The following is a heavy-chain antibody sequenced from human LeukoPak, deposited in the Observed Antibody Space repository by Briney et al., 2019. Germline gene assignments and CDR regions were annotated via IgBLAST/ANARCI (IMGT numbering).Heavy chain of an antibody. CDR3: ARATTVVTNDAFDI. D-gene: IGHD4-23*01. CDR2: IYYSGST. CDR1: GGSISSGGYY. Sequence: SETLSLTCTVSGGSISSGGYYWSWIRQHPGKGLEWIGYIYYSGSTYYNPSLKSRVTISVDTSKNQFSLKLSSVTAADTAVYYCARATTVVTNDAFDIWGQGTMVTVSS. V-gene: IGHV4-31*03. J-gene: IGHJ3*02.